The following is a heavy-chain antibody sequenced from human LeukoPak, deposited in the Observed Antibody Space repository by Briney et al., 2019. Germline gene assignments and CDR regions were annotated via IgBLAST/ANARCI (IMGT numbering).Heavy chain of an antibody. CDR2: ISSGGDSI. Sequence: GGSLRLSCAASNFVFSGYYMSWVRQAPGKGLQWVSYISSGGDSIYYADSVRGRVTISRDNAKNSLYLQMNSLRADDTAVYYCAREMDGEYGSGTFYDLWGQGNMVTVSS. V-gene: IGHV3-11*01. J-gene: IGHJ5*02. CDR3: AREMDGEYGSGTFYDL. CDR1: NFVFSGYY. D-gene: IGHD3-10*01.